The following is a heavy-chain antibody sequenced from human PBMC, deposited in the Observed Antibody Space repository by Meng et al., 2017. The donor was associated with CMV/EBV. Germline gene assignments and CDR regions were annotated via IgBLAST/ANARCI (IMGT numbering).Heavy chain of an antibody. J-gene: IGHJ6*02. D-gene: IGHD3-3*01. CDR1: GGSFSGYY. CDR3: ARVSRYDFWSGIYYYYGMDV. CDR2: ISSSGSTI. Sequence: LSLTCAVYGGSFSGYYWSWIRQAPGKGLEWVSYISSSGSTIYYADSVKGRFTISRDNAKNSLYLQMNSLRAEDTAVYYCARVSRYDFWSGIYYYYGMDVWGQGTTVTVSS. V-gene: IGHV3-11*04.